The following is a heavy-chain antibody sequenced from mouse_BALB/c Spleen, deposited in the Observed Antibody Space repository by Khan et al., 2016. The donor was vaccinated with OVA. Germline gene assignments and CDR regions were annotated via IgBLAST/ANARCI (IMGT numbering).Heavy chain of an antibody. V-gene: IGHV1-77*01. D-gene: IGHD1-2*01. J-gene: IGHJ3*01. CDR3: ARRNYFGYTFAY. CDR2: ISPGSGDT. CDR1: GYTFTDYY. Sequence: QVQLQQSGAELARPGASVKLSCKASGYTFTDYYINWVKQRTEQGLEWIGEISPGSGDTYYNEKFKGKATLTADKSSNTAYMQLSSLTSEASAVYFCARRNYFGYTFAYWGQGTLVTVSA.